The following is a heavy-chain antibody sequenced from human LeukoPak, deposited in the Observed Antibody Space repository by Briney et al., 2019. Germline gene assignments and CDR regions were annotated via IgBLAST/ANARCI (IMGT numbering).Heavy chain of an antibody. CDR1: GFTVSDNY. Sequence: GGSLRLSCAASGFTVSDNYTSWVRQAPGKGLEWVSAISGGGSTYYADSVKGRFIISRDNSKNTVYLQLNSLRAEDTAVYYCARPNITSYYDSRGYDAFDVWGQGTMVTVSS. V-gene: IGHV3-53*01. CDR2: ISGGGST. D-gene: IGHD3-22*01. J-gene: IGHJ3*01. CDR3: ARPNITSYYDSRGYDAFDV.